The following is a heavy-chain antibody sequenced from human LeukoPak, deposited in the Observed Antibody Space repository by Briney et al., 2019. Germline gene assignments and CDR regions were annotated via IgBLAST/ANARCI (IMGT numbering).Heavy chain of an antibody. D-gene: IGHD2-2*02. V-gene: IGHV4-34*01. J-gene: IGHJ5*02. CDR3: ARGVVRTAAIKGGWFDP. Sequence: SETLSLTCAVYGGSFSGYYWSWIRQPPGKGLEWIGEINHSGSTNYNPSLKSRVTISVDTSKNQFSLKLSSVTAADTAVYYCARGVVRTAAIKGGWFDPWGQGTLVTVSS. CDR1: GGSFSGYY. CDR2: INHSGST.